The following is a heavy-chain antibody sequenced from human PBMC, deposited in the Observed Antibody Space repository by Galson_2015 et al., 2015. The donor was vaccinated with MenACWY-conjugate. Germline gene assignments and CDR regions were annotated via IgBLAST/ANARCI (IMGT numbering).Heavy chain of an antibody. Sequence: SLRLSCAASGLTFSGSAMHWVRQASGKGLEWVGRIRSKANSYATAYAASVKGRFTISRDDSKNTAYLQMNSLKTEDTAVYYCTRHVRDSSGYQYGMDVWGQGTTVTVSS. CDR1: GLTFSGSA. D-gene: IGHD3-22*01. CDR2: IRSKANSYAT. CDR3: TRHVRDSSGYQYGMDV. V-gene: IGHV3-73*01. J-gene: IGHJ6*02.